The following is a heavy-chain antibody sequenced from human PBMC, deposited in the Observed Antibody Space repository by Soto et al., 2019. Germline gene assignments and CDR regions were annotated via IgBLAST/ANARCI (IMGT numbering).Heavy chain of an antibody. CDR3: ARATYCGGDCYSPFDY. CDR1: GGTFSSYT. Sequence: QVQLVQSGAEVKKPGSSVKVSCKASGGTFSSYTISWVRQAPGQGLEWMGRIIPILGIANYAQKFQGRVTITADKATSTAYMELISLRSEDTAVYYCARATYCGGDCYSPFDYWGQGTLVTVSS. V-gene: IGHV1-69*02. CDR2: IIPILGIA. J-gene: IGHJ4*02. D-gene: IGHD2-21*02.